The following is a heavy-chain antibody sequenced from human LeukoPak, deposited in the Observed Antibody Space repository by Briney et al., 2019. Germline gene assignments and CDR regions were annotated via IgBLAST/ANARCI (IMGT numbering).Heavy chain of an antibody. J-gene: IGHJ4*02. Sequence: PGRSLRLSCAASGFTLSSYAMHWVRQAPGKGLEWVAVIWYDGSNKFYADSLKGRFTISRANSKNTLYLKMNSLRAEDTAVYYCARAQYSSGDWGPGTLVTVSS. D-gene: IGHD6-19*01. CDR2: IWYDGSNK. CDR1: GFTLSSYA. CDR3: ARAQYSSGD. V-gene: IGHV3-33*08.